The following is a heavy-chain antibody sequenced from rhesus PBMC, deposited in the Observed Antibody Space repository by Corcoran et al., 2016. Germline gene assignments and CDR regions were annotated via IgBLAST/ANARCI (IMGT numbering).Heavy chain of an antibody. D-gene: IGHD6-31*01. CDR3: ARTWYTSGWY. CDR2: ISGMGGTT. J-gene: IGHJ4*01. CDR1: GGSISSNY. Sequence: QLQLQESGPGLVKPSETLSLTCDVSGGSISSNYWSWIRQPPGKGLECIGRISGMGGTTASNPSLQRRVTISPDTSKNQVSLKLSSVTATDTAVYYCARTWYTSGWYWGQGVLVTVSS. V-gene: IGHV4-173*01.